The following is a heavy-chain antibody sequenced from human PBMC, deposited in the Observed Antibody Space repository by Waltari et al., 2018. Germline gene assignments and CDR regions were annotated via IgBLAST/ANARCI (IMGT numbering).Heavy chain of an antibody. CDR2: INPNSGGT. V-gene: IGHV1-2*02. J-gene: IGHJ4*02. Sequence: QVQLVQSGAEVKKPGASVKVSCKASGYTFTGYYMHWVRQAPGQGLEWMGWINPNSGGTNYAQKVQGRVTRTRDTSISTAYMELSRLRSDDTAVYYCARTRRDYDFWRTDYWGQGTLVTVSS. D-gene: IGHD3-3*01. CDR1: GYTFTGYY. CDR3: ARTRRDYDFWRTDY.